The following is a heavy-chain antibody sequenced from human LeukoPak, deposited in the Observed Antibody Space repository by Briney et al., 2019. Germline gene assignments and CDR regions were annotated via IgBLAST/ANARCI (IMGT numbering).Heavy chain of an antibody. Sequence: GGSLTLAWAASGFTFSSYAMSWVRQAQGKGLEWVSAISGSGGSTYYADSVKGRFTISRDNSKNTLYMQMNSLRAEDTAVYYCAGYFVWLLDALMSPFDYWGQGTLVTVSS. V-gene: IGHV3-23*01. D-gene: IGHD3-9*01. CDR1: GFTFSSYA. CDR2: ISGSGGST. J-gene: IGHJ4*02. CDR3: AGYFVWLLDALMSPFDY.